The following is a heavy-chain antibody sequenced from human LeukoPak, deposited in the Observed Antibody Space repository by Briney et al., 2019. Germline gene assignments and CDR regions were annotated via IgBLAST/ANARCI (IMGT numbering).Heavy chain of an antibody. D-gene: IGHD5-24*01. CDR2: IYHGDSDI. V-gene: IGHV5-51*01. CDR3: ARHRDGYYDY. Sequence: GESLKISCKGSGYTFTSYWISWVRQMPGKGLEWMGIIYHGDSDIRYSPSFQGQVTISAAKSITPANLQWSSLKASDTAMYYCARHRDGYYDYWGQGTLVTVSS. CDR1: GYTFTSYW. J-gene: IGHJ4*02.